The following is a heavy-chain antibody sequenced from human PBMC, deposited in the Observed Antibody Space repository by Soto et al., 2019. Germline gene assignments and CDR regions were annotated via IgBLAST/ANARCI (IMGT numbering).Heavy chain of an antibody. J-gene: IGHJ6*02. CDR1: GFSFSSYA. CDR2: ISTSGGRT. CDR3: AKGQSTHSV. D-gene: IGHD4-4*01. V-gene: IGHV3-23*01. Sequence: EGPLLESGGGLVQPGGSLRLSCAASGFSFSSYAMSWVRQVPGKGLEWVSGISTSGGRTFYADSVKDRFTISRDNFENKLYLQMNSLRGEDTALYYCAKGQSTHSVWGQGTTVTVSS.